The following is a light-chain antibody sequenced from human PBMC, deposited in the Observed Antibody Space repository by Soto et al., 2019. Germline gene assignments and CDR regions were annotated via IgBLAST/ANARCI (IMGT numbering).Light chain of an antibody. CDR3: SSYTSISTLV. Sequence: QSALTQPASVSGSPGQSITISCTGTSSDVGGYNYVSWYQQHPGKAPKLMIYEVSSRPSGVSNRFSGSKSGNTASLTISGLQAEDEADYYCSSYTSISTLVVGTGTKV. CDR1: SSDVGGYNY. J-gene: IGLJ1*01. V-gene: IGLV2-14*01. CDR2: EVS.